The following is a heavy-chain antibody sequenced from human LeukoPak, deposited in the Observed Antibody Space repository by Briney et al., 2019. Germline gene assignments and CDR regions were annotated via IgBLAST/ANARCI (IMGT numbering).Heavy chain of an antibody. CDR2: IKQDGSEK. J-gene: IGHJ6*03. CDR1: GFTFSSYW. CDR3: ARVSIVVVPAAILGYYYYYYMDV. D-gene: IGHD2-2*01. V-gene: IGHV3-7*01. Sequence: GGSLRLSCAASGFTFSSYWMSWVRQAPGKGLEWVANIKQDGSEKYYVDSVKGRFTISRDNAKNSLYLQMNSLRAEDTAVYYCARVSIVVVPAAILGYYYYYYMDVWGKGTTVTVSS.